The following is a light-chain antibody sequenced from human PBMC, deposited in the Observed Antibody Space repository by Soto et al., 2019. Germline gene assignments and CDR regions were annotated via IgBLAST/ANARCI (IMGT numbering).Light chain of an antibody. V-gene: IGLV2-23*03. CDR1: SSVVGSYNL. Sequence: QSVLTQPASVSGSPGQSITISCTGTSSVVGSYNLVSWYQQHPGKAPKLMIYEGSKRPSGVSNRFSGSKPGNTASLTISGLQAEDEDDYFCCSYAGSATFVFGTGTKVTVL. J-gene: IGLJ1*01. CDR3: CSYAGSATFV. CDR2: EGS.